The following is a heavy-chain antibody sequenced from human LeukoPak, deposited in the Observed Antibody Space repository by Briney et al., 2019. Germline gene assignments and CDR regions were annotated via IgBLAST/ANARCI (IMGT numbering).Heavy chain of an antibody. CDR1: GFTFSSYE. CDR3: ARELRDWLRMYYFDY. V-gene: IGHV3-48*03. J-gene: IGHJ4*02. D-gene: IGHD3/OR15-3a*01. Sequence: PGGSLRLSCAASGFTFSSYEMNWVRQAPGKGLEWVSYISSSGSTIYYADSVKGRFTISRDNAKNSLYLQMNSLRAEDTAVYYCARELRDWLRMYYFDYWGQGTLVTVSS. CDR2: ISSSGSTI.